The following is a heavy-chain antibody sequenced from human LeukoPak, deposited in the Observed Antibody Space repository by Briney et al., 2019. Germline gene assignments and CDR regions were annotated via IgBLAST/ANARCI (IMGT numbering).Heavy chain of an antibody. CDR3: ASHYYDSSGYYFDYYYYYMDV. CDR2: SNWNGGST. CDR1: GFTFSSYE. J-gene: IGHJ6*03. V-gene: IGHV3-20*01. Sequence: PGGSLRLSCAASGFTFSSYEMNWVRQAPGKGLEWVSGSNWNGGSTGYADSVKGRFTISRDNAKNSLYLQMNSLRAEDTALYHCASHYYDSSGYYFDYYYYYMDVWGKGTTVTISS. D-gene: IGHD3-22*01.